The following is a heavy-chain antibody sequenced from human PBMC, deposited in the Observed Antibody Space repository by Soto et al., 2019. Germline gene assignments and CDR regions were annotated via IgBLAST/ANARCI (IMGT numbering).Heavy chain of an antibody. V-gene: IGHV4-39*01. D-gene: IGHD2-2*02. CDR1: DGSISSDSHF. Sequence: QLQLQESGPGLVNPSETLSLTCTVSDGSISSDSHFWGWIRQPPGKGLEWIGSIFYSGTTYYNPSLKSRGTISVHPSKNQFYLRLTSLTAADTAVYYCARHPLYTWEFDPWGQGALVTVSS. CDR3: ARHPLYTWEFDP. CDR2: IFYSGTT. J-gene: IGHJ5*02.